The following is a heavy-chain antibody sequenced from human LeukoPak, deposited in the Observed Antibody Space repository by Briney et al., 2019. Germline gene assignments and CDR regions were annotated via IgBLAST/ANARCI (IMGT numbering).Heavy chain of an antibody. CDR2: ISAYNGNT. Sequence: ASVKVSCKASGYTFTSYNFNWVRQAPGQGLEWMGWISAYNGNTNYAQKLQGRVTMTTDTSTNTAYMELRSLRSDDTAVCYCARDHIVGASNWFDPWGQGTLVTVSS. D-gene: IGHD1-26*01. CDR3: ARDHIVGASNWFDP. V-gene: IGHV1-18*01. J-gene: IGHJ5*02. CDR1: GYTFTSYN.